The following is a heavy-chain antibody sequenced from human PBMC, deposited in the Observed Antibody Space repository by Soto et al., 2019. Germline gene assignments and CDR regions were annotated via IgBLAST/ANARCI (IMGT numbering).Heavy chain of an antibody. V-gene: IGHV4-39*01. CDR2: IYYSGST. CDR3: ARQGDSSEDFHH. CDR1: GGSIRSSSYY. Sequence: LSLTCTVSGGSIRSSSYYWGWMREPPGKGLEWIGSIYYSGSTYYNPSLKSRVTISVDTSKNQFSMKLSSVTAADSAVYYCARQGDSSEDFHHWGQGTLVTVSS. D-gene: IGHD6-19*01. J-gene: IGHJ1*01.